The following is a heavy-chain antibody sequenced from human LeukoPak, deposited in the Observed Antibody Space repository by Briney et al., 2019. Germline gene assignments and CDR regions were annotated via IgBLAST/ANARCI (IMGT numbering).Heavy chain of an antibody. V-gene: IGHV3-74*01. CDR1: GFTFSSDW. D-gene: IGHD6-13*01. J-gene: IGHJ4*02. CDR3: ARDIAPAGLFFDY. CDR2: INSDGTGT. Sequence: GGSLRLSCAASGFTFSSDWMHWVRQAPGKGLLWVSHINSDGTGTSYADSVMGRFTISRDNAKNSLYLQMNSLRAEDTAVYYCARDIAPAGLFFDYWGQGTLVTVSS.